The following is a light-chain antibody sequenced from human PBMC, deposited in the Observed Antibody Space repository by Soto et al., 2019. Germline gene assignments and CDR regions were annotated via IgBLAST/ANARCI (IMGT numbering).Light chain of an antibody. CDR1: QGIGDT. CDR3: QQYNSYPWT. V-gene: IGKV1-5*01. Sequence: DIQGTQSASSVAASVGDRVTITCRAGQGIGDTLAWYRHKPGKAPQLLIQTASTLVRGVPSRFSGSGSGTEFTLTISSLLPDDFATYYCQQYNSYPWTFGQGTKVDIK. CDR2: TAS. J-gene: IGKJ1*01.